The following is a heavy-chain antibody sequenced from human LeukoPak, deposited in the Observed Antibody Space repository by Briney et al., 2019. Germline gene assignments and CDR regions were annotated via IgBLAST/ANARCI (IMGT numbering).Heavy chain of an antibody. CDR2: IYSGGST. D-gene: IGHD1-26*01. CDR3: ARDRSGSYDY. CDR1: GLTVSSNY. V-gene: IGHV3-53*01. J-gene: IGHJ4*02. Sequence: GGSLRLSCAASGLTVSSNYMTWVRQAPGKGLEWVSVIYSGGSTYYADSVKGRFTISRDNSKNTLYLQMNSLRPEDTAMYYCARDRSGSYDYWGRGTLVTVSS.